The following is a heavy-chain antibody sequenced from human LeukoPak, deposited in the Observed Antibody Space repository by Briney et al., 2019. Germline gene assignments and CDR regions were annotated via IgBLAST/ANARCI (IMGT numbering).Heavy chain of an antibody. V-gene: IGHV3-30*18. D-gene: IGHD3-10*01. Sequence: PGGSLRLSCAASGFTFSSYGMHWVRQAPGKRLEWLAVISFDAKNEYYIDSVKGRFTISRDNSNNTLYLQLNSLRLEDTAVYYCAKAIPGRWDDGSRSTDYFESWGQGTLVTVSS. CDR1: GFTFSSYG. CDR2: ISFDAKNE. J-gene: IGHJ4*02. CDR3: AKAIPGRWDDGSRSTDYFES.